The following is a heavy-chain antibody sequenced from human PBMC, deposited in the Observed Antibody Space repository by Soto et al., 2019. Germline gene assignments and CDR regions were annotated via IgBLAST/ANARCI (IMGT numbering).Heavy chain of an antibody. CDR1: GDSVSSNSAA. J-gene: IGHJ5*02. D-gene: IGHD3-10*01. CDR2: TYYRSKWYN. Sequence: PSQTLSLTCAISGDSVSSNSAAWNWISQSPSRGLEWLGRTYYRSKWYNDYAVSVKSRITINPDTSKNQFSLQLNSVTPEDTAVYYCARSRELPRGGFDPWGQGTLVTVSS. CDR3: ARSRELPRGGFDP. V-gene: IGHV6-1*01.